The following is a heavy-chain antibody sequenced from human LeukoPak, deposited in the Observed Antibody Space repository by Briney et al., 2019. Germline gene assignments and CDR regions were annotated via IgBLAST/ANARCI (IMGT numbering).Heavy chain of an antibody. CDR3: ARGSGDYEPQYYFDY. CDR1: GYTFTVYY. D-gene: IGHD4-17*01. Sequence: VASVTVSCTASGYTFTVYYMHWVRQAPGQGLEWMGWINPNSGGTNYAQKFQGRVTMTRDTSISTAYMELSRLRSDDTAVYYCARGSGDYEPQYYFDYWGQGTLVTVSS. CDR2: INPNSGGT. V-gene: IGHV1-2*02. J-gene: IGHJ4*02.